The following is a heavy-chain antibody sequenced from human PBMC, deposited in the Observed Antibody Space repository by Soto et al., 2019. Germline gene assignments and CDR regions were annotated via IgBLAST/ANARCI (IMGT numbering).Heavy chain of an antibody. CDR2: ISGSTGGT. D-gene: IGHD4-17*01. V-gene: IGHV3-23*01. CDR3: AKSGRTSIDYGGDY. CDR1: GFTFSSYA. J-gene: IGHJ4*02. Sequence: EVQLLESGGGLVQPGGSLRLSCAASGFTFSSYAMSWVRQAPGRGLEWVSLISGSTGGTYYADSVKGRFTISRDNSKNTLSLQMNFLRAEDTALYYCAKSGRTSIDYGGDYWGRGTLVTVSS.